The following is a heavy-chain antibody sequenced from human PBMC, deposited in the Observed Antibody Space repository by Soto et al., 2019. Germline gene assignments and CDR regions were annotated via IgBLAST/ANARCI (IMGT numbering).Heavy chain of an antibody. Sequence: QVQLQESGPGLVKPSETLSLTCTVSGGSISSYYWSWIRQPPGKGLEWIGYIYYSGSTNYSPSLKRRVTISVDTSRNQFSLNLSSVTAADTAVYYCARHEWSYSSSWFHYWGQGTLVTVSS. V-gene: IGHV4-59*08. D-gene: IGHD6-13*01. CDR3: ARHEWSYSSSWFHY. J-gene: IGHJ4*02. CDR2: IYYSGST. CDR1: GGSISSYY.